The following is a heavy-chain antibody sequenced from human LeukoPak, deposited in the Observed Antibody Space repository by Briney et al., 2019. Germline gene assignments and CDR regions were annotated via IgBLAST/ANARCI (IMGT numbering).Heavy chain of an antibody. CDR2: IYSSGST. J-gene: IGHJ4*02. V-gene: IGHV4-61*02. CDR1: GGSISSGTYY. D-gene: IGHD5-12*01. CDR3: ARAEAYSGYGSFDY. Sequence: SETLSLTCTVSGGSISSGTYYWSWIRQPAGKGLEWIGRIYSSGSTNYSPSLQSRVTISLDTSKNQFSLKLTSVTAADTAVYYCARAEAYSGYGSFDYWGQGTLVTVSS.